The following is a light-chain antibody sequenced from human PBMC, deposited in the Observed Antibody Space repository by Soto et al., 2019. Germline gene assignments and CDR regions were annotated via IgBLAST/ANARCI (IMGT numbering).Light chain of an antibody. CDR3: QQYGSSPFT. CDR2: DAS. Sequence: DIQMTQSPSSVSASVGDRVTITCRASQSISSWLAWYQQKPGKAPKLLIYDASSLESGVPSRFSGSGSGTEFTLTISRLEPEDFAVYYCQQYGSSPFTFGPGTKVDI. CDR1: QSISSW. V-gene: IGKV1-5*01. J-gene: IGKJ3*01.